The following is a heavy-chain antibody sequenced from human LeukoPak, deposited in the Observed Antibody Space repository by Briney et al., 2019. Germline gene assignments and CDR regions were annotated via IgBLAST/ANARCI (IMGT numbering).Heavy chain of an antibody. CDR1: GFTFSDSY. V-gene: IGHV3-11*06. CDR2: ISGSGHDI. J-gene: IGHJ4*02. Sequence: GGSLRLSCAASGFTFSDSYMTWVRQAPGKGVEWVAYISGSGHDINYSESAKGRFTISRDNAKNSLFLKTDTLRGDDTGIYYCARDPNVLGITPYYFDFWGQGTLVTVSS. D-gene: IGHD3-10*02. CDR3: ARDPNVLGITPYYFDF.